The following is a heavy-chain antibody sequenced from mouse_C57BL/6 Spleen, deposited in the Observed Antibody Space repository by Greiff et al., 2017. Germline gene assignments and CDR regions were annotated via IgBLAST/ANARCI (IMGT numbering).Heavy chain of an antibody. V-gene: IGHV14-2*01. CDR1: GFNIKDYY. CDR3: ARSAGGGSFGD. CDR2: IDPEDGET. J-gene: IGHJ2*01. Sequence: VQLQQSGAELVKPGASVKLSCSASGFNIKDYYMHWVKQRTEQGLEWIGRIDPEDGETKYASKFPGKATITADTSSNTASLQLSSLTSEDTAVYYCARSAGGGSFGDWGQGATLTVSS. D-gene: IGHD1-2*01.